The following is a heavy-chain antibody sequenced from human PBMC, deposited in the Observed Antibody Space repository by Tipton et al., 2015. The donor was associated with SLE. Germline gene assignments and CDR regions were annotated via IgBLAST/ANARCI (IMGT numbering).Heavy chain of an antibody. V-gene: IGHV4-39*07. CDR1: GGSISSSSYY. CDR3: ARLPPRQRGY. CDR2: IYYSGST. D-gene: IGHD1-1*01. J-gene: IGHJ4*02. Sequence: TLSLTCTVSGGSISSSSYYWVWIRQPPGKGLEWIGSIYYSGSTCYNPSLKSRVTISVDTSKNQFSLKLSSVTAADTAVYYCARLPPRQRGYWGQGTLVTVSS.